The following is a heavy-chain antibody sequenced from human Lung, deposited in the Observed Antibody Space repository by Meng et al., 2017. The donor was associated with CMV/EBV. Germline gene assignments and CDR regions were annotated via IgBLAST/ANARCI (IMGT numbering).Heavy chain of an antibody. V-gene: IGHV3-48*03. Sequence: SXKISXSASGFTFNRYEMHWVRQAPGKGLEWVSYISGSGATIYYADSVKGRFTISRDNAKNLLYVQMNSLRAEDTALYYCARAGFCNSPTCRSACDVWGRGTXVTVSS. CDR1: GFTFNRYE. CDR3: ARAGFCNSPTCRSACDV. CDR2: ISGSGATI. J-gene: IGHJ3*01. D-gene: IGHD2-2*01.